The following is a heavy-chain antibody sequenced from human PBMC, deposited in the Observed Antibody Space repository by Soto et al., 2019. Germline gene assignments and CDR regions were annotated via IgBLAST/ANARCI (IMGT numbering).Heavy chain of an antibody. V-gene: IGHV3-23*01. CDR3: AGDSLRLNSLNGNFYSFGMDV. CDR1: GITFTTYA. Sequence: EVQLLQSGGGLVQPGGSLKLSCAASGITFTTYAMSWVRQAPGKGLEWVSTVAANVSNRHYADFVKGRFTISRDNSKNTLSLQMNSLRVEDTAIYYCAGDSLRLNSLNGNFYSFGMDVWGQGTSVTVSS. D-gene: IGHD2-21*02. CDR2: VAANVSNR. J-gene: IGHJ6*02.